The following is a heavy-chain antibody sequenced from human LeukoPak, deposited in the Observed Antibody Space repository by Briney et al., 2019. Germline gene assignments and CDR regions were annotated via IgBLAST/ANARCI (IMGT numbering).Heavy chain of an antibody. J-gene: IGHJ4*02. CDR1: GGSVSSGSYY. V-gene: IGHV4-61*01. CDR3: ARGRFSYGYPYYFGY. CDR2: IYYSGST. Sequence: SETLSLTCTVSGGSVSSGSYYWSWIRQPPRKGLEWIGYIYYSGSTNYNPSLKSRVTISVDTSKNQFSLKLSSVTAADTAVYYCARGRFSYGYPYYFGYWGQGTLVTVSS. D-gene: IGHD5-18*01.